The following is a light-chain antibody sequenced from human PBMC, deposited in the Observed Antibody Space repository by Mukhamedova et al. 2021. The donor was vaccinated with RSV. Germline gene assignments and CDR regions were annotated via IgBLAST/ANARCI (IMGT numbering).Light chain of an antibody. CDR2: EAS. Sequence: GERATLSCRASQRVIDYLAWYQQKPGQAPRLLIYEASNRATGIPARFSGGGAGTDFTLTISSLEPDDFAVYYRQQHGSWPLTFGG. V-gene: IGKV3-11*01. CDR1: QRVIDY. CDR3: QQHGSWPLT. J-gene: IGKJ4*01.